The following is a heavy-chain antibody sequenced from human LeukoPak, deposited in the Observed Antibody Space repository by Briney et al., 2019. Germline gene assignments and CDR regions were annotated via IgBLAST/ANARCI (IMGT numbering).Heavy chain of an antibody. J-gene: IGHJ6*02. V-gene: IGHV3-23*01. CDR1: GFTFSSYA. CDR2: ITGSGGTT. Sequence: GGSLRLSCAASGFTFSSYAMSWVRRAPGKGLEWVSTITGSGGTTNYADSVKGRFTISRDNSKNTLSLQVNSLSAEDTAVYYYAKGRYCDSTTCAYHGLDVWGQGTTVTVSS. CDR3: AKGRYCDSTTCAYHGLDV. D-gene: IGHD2-2*01.